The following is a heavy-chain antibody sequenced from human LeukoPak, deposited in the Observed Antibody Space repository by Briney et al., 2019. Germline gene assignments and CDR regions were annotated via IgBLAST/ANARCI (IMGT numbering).Heavy chain of an antibody. CDR1: GYTFTSYY. CDR3: ARAYYVGATYYFDY. Sequence: ASVKVSCKASGYTFTSYYMRCVRQAPGQGVEWMGIINPSGGSTSYAQKFQGRVTMTRDMSTSTVYMELSSLRSEDTAVYYCARAYYVGATYYFDYWGQGTLVTVSS. V-gene: IGHV1-46*01. CDR2: INPSGGST. D-gene: IGHD1-26*01. J-gene: IGHJ4*02.